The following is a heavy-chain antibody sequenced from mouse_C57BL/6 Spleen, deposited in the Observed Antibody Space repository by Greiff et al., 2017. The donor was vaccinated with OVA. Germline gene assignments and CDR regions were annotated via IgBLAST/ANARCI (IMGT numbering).Heavy chain of an antibody. V-gene: IGHV1-54*01. Sequence: QVHVKQSGAELVRPGTSVKVSCKASGYAFTNYLIEWVKQRPGQGLEWIGVINPGSGGTNYNEKFKGKARLTADKSSSTAYMQLSSLTSEDSAVYFCASLITTVVATGFDYWGQGTTLTVSS. CDR3: ASLITTVVATGFDY. CDR2: INPGSGGT. CDR1: GYAFTNYL. J-gene: IGHJ2*01. D-gene: IGHD1-1*01.